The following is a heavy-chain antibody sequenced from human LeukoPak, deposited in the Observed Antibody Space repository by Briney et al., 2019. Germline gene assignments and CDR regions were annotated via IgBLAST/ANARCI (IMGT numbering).Heavy chain of an antibody. CDR2: ITGNALNT. CDR1: GFTFSNYA. J-gene: IGHJ4*02. V-gene: IGHV3-23*01. Sequence: GGSLRLSCAASGFTFSNYAMSWVRQAPGKGLEWVSSITGNALNTYYADFIKGRFTISRDDSKNTLYLHLSSLRVEDTAVYFCAKLQDFYENSVYSYFDNWGKGTLVTVPS. CDR3: AKLQDFYENSVYSYFDN. D-gene: IGHD3-22*01.